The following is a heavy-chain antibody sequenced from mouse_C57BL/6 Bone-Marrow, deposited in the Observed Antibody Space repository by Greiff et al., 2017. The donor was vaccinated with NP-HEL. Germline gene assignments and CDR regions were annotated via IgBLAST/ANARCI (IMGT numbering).Heavy chain of an antibody. J-gene: IGHJ2*01. V-gene: IGHV10-1*01. CDR3: VRGYYGFDY. CDR1: RFSFNTYA. Sequence: EVQLQESGGGLVQPKGSLKLSCAASRFSFNTYAMNWVRQAPGKGLEWVARIRSKSNNYATYYADSVKDRFTISRDDSESMLYLQMNNLKTEDTAMYYCVRGYYGFDYWGQGTTLTVSS. D-gene: IGHD1-1*02. CDR2: IRSKSNNYAT.